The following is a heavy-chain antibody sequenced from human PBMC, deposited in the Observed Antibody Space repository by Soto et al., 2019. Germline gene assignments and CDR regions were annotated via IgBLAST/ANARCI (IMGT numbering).Heavy chain of an antibody. CDR1: GLTFSSYG. CDR3: VKDGSSGWPYFYDMDV. CDR2: ISYDGRNK. J-gene: IGHJ6*02. D-gene: IGHD6-19*01. V-gene: IGHV3-30*18. Sequence: GGSLRLSCAASGLTFSSYGMHWVRQAPGKGLEWVAVISYDGRNKYYADAVKGRFTISRDNSKNTLYLQMSSLRAEDMAVYYCVKDGSSGWPYFYDMDVWGQGTTVTVSS.